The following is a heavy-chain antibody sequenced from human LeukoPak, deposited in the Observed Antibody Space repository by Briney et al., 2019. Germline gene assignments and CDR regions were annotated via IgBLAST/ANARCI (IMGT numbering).Heavy chain of an antibody. Sequence: SVSVSRKASVGTFSAYVISSVRQAPGHRVEWMGGIITIFCTAESAQKFQGRVTITAVETTSTAYMELMSLRSEDTGVYYCARGSYYDSSGYYKHYFDYWGQGTLVTVSS. CDR3: ARGSYYDSSGYYKHYFDY. CDR1: VGTFSAYV. CDR2: IITIFCTA. D-gene: IGHD3-22*01. V-gene: IGHV1-69*13. J-gene: IGHJ4*02.